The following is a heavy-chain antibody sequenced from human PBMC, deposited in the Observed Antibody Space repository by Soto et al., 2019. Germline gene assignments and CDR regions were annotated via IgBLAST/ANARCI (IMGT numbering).Heavy chain of an antibody. V-gene: IGHV3-21*03. CDR1: RLTFSSYT. D-gene: IGHD3-22*01. Sequence: EVQLVESGGGLVKPGGSLRLSCSASRLTFSSYTMNWVRQAPGKGLEWVSSISSSTTYIYYADSVKGRFTISRDNAKNSLYLQVNSLRAEDTAVYYCARDFDSSGYYGPVGAFDIWGQGTMVTVSS. CDR2: ISSSTTYI. CDR3: ARDFDSSGYYGPVGAFDI. J-gene: IGHJ3*02.